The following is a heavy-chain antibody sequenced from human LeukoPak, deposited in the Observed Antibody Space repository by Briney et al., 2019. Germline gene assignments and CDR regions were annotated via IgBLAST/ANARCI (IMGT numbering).Heavy chain of an antibody. CDR3: ARDPPATIFGVVIPAHYYYMDV. CDR1: GFTFSSYG. CDR2: IRYDGSNK. D-gene: IGHD3-3*01. Sequence: GGSLRLSCAASGFTFSSYGMHWVRQAPGKGLEWVAVIRYDGSNKYYADSVKGRFTISRDNSKNTLYLQMNSLRAEDTAVYYCARDPPATIFGVVIPAHYYYMDVWGKGTTVTVSS. J-gene: IGHJ6*03. V-gene: IGHV3-33*01.